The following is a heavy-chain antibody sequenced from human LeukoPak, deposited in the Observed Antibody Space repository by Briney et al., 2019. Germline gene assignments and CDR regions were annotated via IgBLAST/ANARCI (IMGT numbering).Heavy chain of an antibody. CDR2: ISSSSSHI. CDR1: GFTFSSYS. V-gene: IGHV3-21*01. CDR3: AGYSSYAFDI. Sequence: RGGSLRLSCAASGFTFSSYSMNWVRQAPGKGLEWVSSISSSSSHIYYADPVKGRFTISRDNAKNSLYLQMNSLRAEDTAVYYCAGYSSYAFDIWGQGTMVTVSS. J-gene: IGHJ3*02. D-gene: IGHD6-19*01.